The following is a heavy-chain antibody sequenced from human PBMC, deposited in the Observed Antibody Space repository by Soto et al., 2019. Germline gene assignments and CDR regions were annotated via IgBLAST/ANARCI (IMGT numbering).Heavy chain of an antibody. CDR1: GHSIRSYY. V-gene: IGHV4-59*03. Sequence: QVQLQESGPALVKPSETLSLICTVSGHSIRSYYWSWIRQPPGRGLEWLGYIYNNATSNYNPSLKSRVIMSVDASRNEFSLRLTSVTAADTAVDYWAGRHAGWFDSWGQGTLVTVSS. CDR2: IYNNATS. CDR3: AGRHAGWFDS. J-gene: IGHJ5*02.